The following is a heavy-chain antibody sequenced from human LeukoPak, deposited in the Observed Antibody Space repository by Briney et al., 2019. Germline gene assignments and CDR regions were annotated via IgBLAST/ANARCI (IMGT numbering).Heavy chain of an antibody. Sequence: ASVKLSCKASGGTFSSYAISWVRQAPGQGLEWMGRIIPILGIANYAQKFQGRVTITADKSTSTAYMELSSLRSEDTAVYYCARDSYSSGWYFDYWGQGTLVTVSS. CDR3: ARDSYSSGWYFDY. V-gene: IGHV1-69*04. D-gene: IGHD6-19*01. CDR2: IIPILGIA. CDR1: GGTFSSYA. J-gene: IGHJ4*02.